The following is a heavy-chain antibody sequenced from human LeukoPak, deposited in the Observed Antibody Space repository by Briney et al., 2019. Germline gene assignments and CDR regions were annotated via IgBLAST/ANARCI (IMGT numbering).Heavy chain of an antibody. CDR3: ARDGTMGAYNWFDP. CDR1: GYTFTSYA. J-gene: IGHJ5*02. D-gene: IGHD4/OR15-4a*01. Sequence: ASVKVSCKASGYTFTSYAMNWVRQAPGQGLEWMGWINTNTGNPTYAQGFTGRFVFSLDTSVSTAYLQISTLKAEDTAVYYCARDGTMGAYNWFDPWGQGTLVTVSS. V-gene: IGHV7-4-1*02. CDR2: INTNTGNP.